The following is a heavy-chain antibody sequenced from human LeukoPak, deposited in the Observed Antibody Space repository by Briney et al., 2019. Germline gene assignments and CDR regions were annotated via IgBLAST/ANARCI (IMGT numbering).Heavy chain of an antibody. CDR3: VRDPRTAFDI. V-gene: IGHV3-74*01. Sequence: GGSLRLSCAASGFTFSNYWMHWVRHAPGKGLVWVSRINSGGSSTDYADSVKGRFAISRDNAKNTLYLQMNSLRGEDTAVYYCVRDPRTAFDIWGQGTMVTVSS. CDR2: INSGGSST. CDR1: GFTFSNYW. J-gene: IGHJ3*02. D-gene: IGHD1-1*01.